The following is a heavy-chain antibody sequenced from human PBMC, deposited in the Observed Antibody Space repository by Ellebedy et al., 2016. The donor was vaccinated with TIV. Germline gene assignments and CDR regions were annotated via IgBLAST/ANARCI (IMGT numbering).Heavy chain of an antibody. D-gene: IGHD3-10*01. Sequence: GESLKISCAASGFSVCSNYMSWVRQAPGKGPECVSVIYSSGGTYYADSVKGRFTISRDNAKNSLYLQMNSLRAEDTAVYYCARELRTMLRGAYLGYWGQGTLVTVSS. V-gene: IGHV3-53*01. J-gene: IGHJ4*02. CDR3: ARELRTMLRGAYLGY. CDR1: GFSVCSNY. CDR2: IYSSGGT.